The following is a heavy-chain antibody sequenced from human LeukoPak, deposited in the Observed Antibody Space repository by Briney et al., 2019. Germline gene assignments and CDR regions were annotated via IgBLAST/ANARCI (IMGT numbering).Heavy chain of an antibody. CDR2: IYYSGST. CDR3: ARQCYSSGWYLCY. V-gene: IGHV4-39*01. Sequence: PSETLSLTCTVSGGSIGSSSYYWGWIRQPPGKGLEWIGSIYYSGSTYYNPSLKSRVTISVDTSKNQFSLKLSSVTAADTAVYYCARQCYSSGWYLCYWGQGTLVTVSS. D-gene: IGHD6-19*01. CDR1: GGSIGSSSYY. J-gene: IGHJ4*02.